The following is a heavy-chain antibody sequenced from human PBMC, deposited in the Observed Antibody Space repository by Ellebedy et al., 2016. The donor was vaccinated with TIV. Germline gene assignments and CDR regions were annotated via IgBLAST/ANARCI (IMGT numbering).Heavy chain of an antibody. CDR1: SYIFTAYY. V-gene: IGHV1-2*02. D-gene: IGHD4/OR15-4a*01. Sequence: ASLKVSCKTSSYIFTAYYIHWVRQAPGQGLEWMGWINPDSGCTNFPQRFHGRVTMTRDTSVNTVYMELSRLQSDDTAVSYCARVLRATSGMDLWGQGTTVTVS. CDR2: INPDSGCT. CDR3: ARVLRATSGMDL. J-gene: IGHJ6*02.